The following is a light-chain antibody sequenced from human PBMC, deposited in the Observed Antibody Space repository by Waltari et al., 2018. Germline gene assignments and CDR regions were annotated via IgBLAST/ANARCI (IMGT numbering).Light chain of an antibody. CDR1: QSISSY. Sequence: DIQMTQSPSSLSASVGDRVTITCRASQSISSYLNWFQQKPGKAPKLLIYASSSLQSGFPSRFSGSGSETDFTLTISSLQSEDFATYYCQQSYSTPPFTFGPGTKVDIK. J-gene: IGKJ3*01. CDR2: ASS. V-gene: IGKV1-39*01. CDR3: QQSYSTPPFT.